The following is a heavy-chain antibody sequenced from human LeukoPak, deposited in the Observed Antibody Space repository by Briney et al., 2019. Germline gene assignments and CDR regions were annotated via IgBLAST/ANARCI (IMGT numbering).Heavy chain of an antibody. D-gene: IGHD1-1*01. CDR1: GGSISSGGYS. J-gene: IGHJ4*02. Sequence: PSETLSLTCAVSGGSISSGGYSWSWIRQPPGKGLEWIGYIYHSGSTYYNPSLKSRVTISVDRSKNQFSLKLSSVTAADTAVYYCARGTHHRRNYFDYWGQGTLVTVSS. V-gene: IGHV4-30-2*01. CDR2: IYHSGST. CDR3: ARGTHHRRNYFDY.